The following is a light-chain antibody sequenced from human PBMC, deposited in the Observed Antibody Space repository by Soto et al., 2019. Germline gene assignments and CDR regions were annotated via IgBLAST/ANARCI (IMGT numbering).Light chain of an antibody. CDR1: NSDVGSYNL. V-gene: IGLV2-23*02. CDR2: EVN. Sequence: QSVLAQPASVSGSPGQSITISCTGSNSDVGSYNLVSWYQQHPGKAPKFVIYEVNNRPPGISNRFSGSKSGNTASLTISGLQAEDEADYYCCSYAGSRTLVFGGGTKVTVL. CDR3: CSYAGSRTLV. J-gene: IGLJ2*01.